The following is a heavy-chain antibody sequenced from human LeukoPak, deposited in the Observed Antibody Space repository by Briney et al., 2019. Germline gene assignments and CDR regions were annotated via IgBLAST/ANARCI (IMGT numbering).Heavy chain of an antibody. V-gene: IGHV3-23*01. CDR1: GLTFSSYA. CDR2: ISGSGGST. D-gene: IGHD6-19*01. CDR3: AKGGGWSPAVLFDY. Sequence: PGGSLRLSCAASGLTFSSYAMRWVRQAPGKGLEWVAAISGSGGSTYYADSVKGRLTISRDNSKNTLYLQMNSLRAGDTAVYYCAKGGGWSPAVLFDYWGQGTLVTVSS. J-gene: IGHJ4*02.